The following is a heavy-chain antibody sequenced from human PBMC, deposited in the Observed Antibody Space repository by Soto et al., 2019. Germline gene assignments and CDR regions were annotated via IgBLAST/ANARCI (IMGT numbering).Heavy chain of an antibody. V-gene: IGHV3-23*01. Sequence: PGGSLRLSCAASGFPFVDNAMSWVRQAPGKGLEWVSGISDSGATTYYADSVRGRFAISRDNSKNTLYLQMKSLRAEDSASYYCAKEDTSSGSLNYWGQGALVT. D-gene: IGHD6-19*01. CDR2: ISDSGATT. J-gene: IGHJ4*02. CDR3: AKEDTSSGSLNY. CDR1: GFPFVDNA.